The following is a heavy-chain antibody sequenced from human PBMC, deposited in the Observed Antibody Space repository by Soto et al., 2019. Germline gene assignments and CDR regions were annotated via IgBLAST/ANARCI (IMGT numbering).Heavy chain of an antibody. V-gene: IGHV4-38-2*01. CDR3: ARGRGGWYPYNWFDP. CDR1: GYSISSGYN. CDR2: INHSGST. D-gene: IGHD6-19*01. J-gene: IGHJ5*02. Sequence: NPPETLSLTCAVSGYSISSGYNWGWILQLPGTGLEWIWSINHSGSTYYNPSLKSRVTISVDTSKNQFSLKLSSVTAADTAVYYCARGRGGWYPYNWFDPLGQGTLVTVS.